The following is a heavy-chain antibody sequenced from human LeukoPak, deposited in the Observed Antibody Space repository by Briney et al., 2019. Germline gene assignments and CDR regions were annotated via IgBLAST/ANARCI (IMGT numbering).Heavy chain of an antibody. CDR2: IKQDGSEK. CDR1: GFTFSSYW. Sequence: GGSLRLSCAASGFTFSSYWMSWVRQAPGKGLEWVANIKQDGSEKYYVDFVKGRFTISRDNAKNSLYLQMNSLRAEDTAVYYCARGAIAAADFFDYWGQGTLVTVSS. V-gene: IGHV3-7*01. CDR3: ARGAIAAADFFDY. D-gene: IGHD6-13*01. J-gene: IGHJ4*02.